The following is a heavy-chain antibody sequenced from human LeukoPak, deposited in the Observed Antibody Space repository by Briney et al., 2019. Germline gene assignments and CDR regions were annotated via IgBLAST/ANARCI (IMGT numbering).Heavy chain of an antibody. J-gene: IGHJ6*03. V-gene: IGHV1-69*13. CDR3: ARVREITMVRGVALDYYYMDV. CDR1: GGTFSSYA. Sequence: SVTVSCKASGGTFSSYAISWVRQAPGQGLEWMGGIIPIFGTANYAQKFQGRVTITADESTSTAYMELSRLRSEDTAVYYCARVREITMVRGVALDYYYMDVWGKGTTVTISS. CDR2: IIPIFGTA. D-gene: IGHD3-10*01.